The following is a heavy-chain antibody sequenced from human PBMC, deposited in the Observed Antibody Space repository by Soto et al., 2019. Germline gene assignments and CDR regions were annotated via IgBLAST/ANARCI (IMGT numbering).Heavy chain of an antibody. J-gene: IGHJ4*01. CDR2: ISGSGESA. V-gene: IGHV3-23*01. CDR3: AKGSRESATSCGED. Sequence: EVQLLESGGGLVRPGGSLRLSCAASGFTFSSYAMSWVRQAPGKGLEWVSVISGSGESAYYADSVKGRFTISRDNSRNTLYLQMNSLRVEDTASYYCAKGSRESATSCGEDWGQGTLVTVSS. CDR1: GFTFSSYA. D-gene: IGHD2-21*01.